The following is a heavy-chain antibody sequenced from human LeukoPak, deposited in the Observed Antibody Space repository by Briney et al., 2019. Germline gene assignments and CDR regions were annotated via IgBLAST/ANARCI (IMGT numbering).Heavy chain of an antibody. CDR2: FDPEDGET. J-gene: IGHJ6*04. CDR3: ATGTGDCSSTSCHPPFYYYGMDV. CDR1: GYTLTELS. Sequence: ASVKVSCKVSGYTLTELSMHWVRQAPGKGLEWMGGFDPEDGETIYAQKFQGRVTMTEDTSTDIAYMELSSLRSEDTAVYYCATGTGDCSSTSCHPPFYYYGMDVWGKGTTVTVSS. V-gene: IGHV1-24*01. D-gene: IGHD2-2*01.